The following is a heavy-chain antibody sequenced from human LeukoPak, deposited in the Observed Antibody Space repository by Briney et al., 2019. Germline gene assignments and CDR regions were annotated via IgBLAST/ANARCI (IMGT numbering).Heavy chain of an antibody. CDR3: ARVYDVWTGGFDY. V-gene: IGHV3-21*01. Sequence: GGSLRLSCASSGFTFRRYDMNWVRQAPGKGLEWVSFISSSSISIHYADPVKGRFTISRNNARDILYLQMDSLRVEDTAIYYCARVYDVWTGGFDYWGQGVPVTVSS. CDR1: GFTFRRYD. CDR2: ISSSSISI. D-gene: IGHD3-3*01. J-gene: IGHJ4*02.